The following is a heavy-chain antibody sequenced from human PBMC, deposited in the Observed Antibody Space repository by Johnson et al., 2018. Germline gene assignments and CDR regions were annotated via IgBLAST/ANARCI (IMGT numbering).Heavy chain of an antibody. CDR2: IRSKANSYAT. D-gene: IGHD6-6*01. J-gene: IGHJ6*02. CDR3: TSVSSSSSGLTHYYYDGMDV. V-gene: IGHV3-73*01. CDR1: GFTFSGSA. Sequence: QLVESGGGLVQPGGSLKLSCAASGFTFSGSAMHWVRQASGKGLEWVGRIRSKANSYATAYAASVKGRFTISRDDSKNTAYLQMNSLKTEATDVYYCTSVSSSSSGLTHYYYDGMDVWGQGTTVTVSS.